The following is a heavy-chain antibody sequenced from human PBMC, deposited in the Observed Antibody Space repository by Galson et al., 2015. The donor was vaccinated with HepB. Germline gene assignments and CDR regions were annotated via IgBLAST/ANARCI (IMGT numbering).Heavy chain of an antibody. CDR2: IYGGGGT. J-gene: IGHJ5*02. Sequence: SLRLSCAASGFSVSSDYMSWVRQAPGKGLECVSVIYGGGGTNYADSVKGRFTISRDNSKNILYLQMNNLRSVDTAVYYCARGRYCTTECYLDPWGQGTQVTFTS. CDR1: GFSVSSDY. V-gene: IGHV3-66*02. D-gene: IGHD2-8*01. CDR3: ARGRYCTTECYLDP.